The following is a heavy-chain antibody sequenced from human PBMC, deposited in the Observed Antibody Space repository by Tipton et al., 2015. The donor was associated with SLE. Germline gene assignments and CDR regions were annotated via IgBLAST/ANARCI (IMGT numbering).Heavy chain of an antibody. D-gene: IGHD1-26*01. CDR2: IYYSGST. Sequence: TLSLTCTVSGGSIRSYYWSWIRQPPGKGLEWIGFIYYSGSTNYNPSLKSRVTISVDTSKNQFSLKLSSVTAADTAVYYCARDRGGSYSDAFDIWGQGTMVTVSS. J-gene: IGHJ3*02. CDR1: GGSIRSYY. CDR3: ARDRGGSYSDAFDI. V-gene: IGHV4-59*01.